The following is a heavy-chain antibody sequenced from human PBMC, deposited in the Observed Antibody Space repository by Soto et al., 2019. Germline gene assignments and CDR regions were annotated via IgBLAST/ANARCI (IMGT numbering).Heavy chain of an antibody. D-gene: IGHD3-3*01. Sequence: ASVKVSCKASGGTFSSYAISWVRQAPGQGLECMGGIIPIFGTANYAQKFQGRVTITADESTSTAYMELSSLRSEDTAVYYCARSITIFGGDPSYYYYYGMDVWGQGTTVTVSS. J-gene: IGHJ6*02. V-gene: IGHV1-69*13. CDR2: IIPIFGTA. CDR3: ARSITIFGGDPSYYYYYGMDV. CDR1: GGTFSSYA.